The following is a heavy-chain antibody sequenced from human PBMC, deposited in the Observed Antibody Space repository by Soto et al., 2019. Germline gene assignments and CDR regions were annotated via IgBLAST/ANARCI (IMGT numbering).Heavy chain of an antibody. J-gene: IGHJ4*02. CDR1: GGSISSSSYY. D-gene: IGHD3-10*01. Sequence: QLQLQESGPGLVKPSETLSLTCTVSGGSISSSSYYWGWIRQPPGKGLEWIGSIYYSGSTYYNPSLKSRVTISVDTSKNQSSLKLTSVTAADTAVYSCASLPAWGSGNSWGQGTLVTVSS. CDR3: ASLPAWGSGNS. CDR2: IYYSGST. V-gene: IGHV4-39*01.